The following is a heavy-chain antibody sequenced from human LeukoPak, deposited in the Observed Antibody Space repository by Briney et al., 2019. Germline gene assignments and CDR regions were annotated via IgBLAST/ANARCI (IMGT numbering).Heavy chain of an antibody. Sequence: SGGSLRLSCAAPGFTFSSYWMSWVRQAPGKGLEWVANIKEDGSEKYYVDSVKGRFTISRDNAKKSLYLQMNSLRAEDTAVYYCARDRGRNWFDSWGQGALVTVSS. J-gene: IGHJ5*01. CDR3: ARDRGRNWFDS. CDR1: GFTFSSYW. CDR2: IKEDGSEK. V-gene: IGHV3-7*04. D-gene: IGHD6-25*01.